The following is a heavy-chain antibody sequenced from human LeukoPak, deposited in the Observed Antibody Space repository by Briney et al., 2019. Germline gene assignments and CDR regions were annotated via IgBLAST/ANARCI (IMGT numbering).Heavy chain of an antibody. V-gene: IGHV4-59*01. CDR2: IYYSGST. J-gene: IGHJ3*02. Sequence: KPSETLSLTCSVWGGSISSYYWIWIRQPPGKALEWLGYIYYSGSTNYNPSLNSRVTISVDTSKKQFSLKLSSGTAADTAVYYCARDYYDSSENAFDIWGQGTMVTVSS. CDR3: ARDYYDSSENAFDI. CDR1: GGSISSYY. D-gene: IGHD3-22*01.